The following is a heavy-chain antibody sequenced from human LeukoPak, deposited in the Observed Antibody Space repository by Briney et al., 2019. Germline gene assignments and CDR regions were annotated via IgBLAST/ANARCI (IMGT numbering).Heavy chain of an antibody. Sequence: ASVKVSCKASGYTFTSYGISWVRQAPGQGLEWMGWISAYNGNTNYAQKLQGRVTMATDTSTSTAYMELRSLRSDDTAVYYCVRTPPPSSGYYYYYYMDVWGKGTTVTVSS. V-gene: IGHV1-18*01. D-gene: IGHD6-6*01. CDR2: ISAYNGNT. CDR3: VRTPPPSSGYYYYYYMDV. CDR1: GYTFTSYG. J-gene: IGHJ6*03.